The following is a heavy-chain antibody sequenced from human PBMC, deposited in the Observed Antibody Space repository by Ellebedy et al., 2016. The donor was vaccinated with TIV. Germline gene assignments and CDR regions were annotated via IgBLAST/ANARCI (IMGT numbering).Heavy chain of an antibody. CDR1: GFTFSSYW. CDR3: ARAGVGLDY. Sequence: ESLKISXAASGFTFSSYWMHWIRQPPGKGLEWIGEINHSGSTNYNPSLKSRVTISVDTSKNQFSLKLSSVTAADTAVYYCARAGVGLDYWGQGTLVTVSS. D-gene: IGHD3-10*01. V-gene: IGHV4-34*01. CDR2: INHSGST. J-gene: IGHJ4*02.